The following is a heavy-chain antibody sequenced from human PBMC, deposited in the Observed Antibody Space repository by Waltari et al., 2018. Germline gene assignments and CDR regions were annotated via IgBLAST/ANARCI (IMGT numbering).Heavy chain of an antibody. V-gene: IGHV3-23*05. CDR1: GFDFANFE. CDR2: IDPTGDET. Sequence: EVQLLESGGRLVRPGGSLRLSCAASGFDFANFEMTWGRQAPGDGLEGLSFIDPTGDETHYADAVMGRFTVYRDNSRNTMFLQMTVLRVDDTAVYHCIKGGWVDDWGQGTLVTVSS. D-gene: IGHD3-16*01. J-gene: IGHJ4*02. CDR3: IKGGWVDD.